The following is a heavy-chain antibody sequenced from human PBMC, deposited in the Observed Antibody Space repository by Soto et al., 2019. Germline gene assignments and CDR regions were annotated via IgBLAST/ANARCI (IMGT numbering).Heavy chain of an antibody. Sequence: PGGALRLSCAASGFVFRTYLMSWVRQAPGKGLEWVANIKEDGSEANYVDSVKGRFAVSRDKDTNSLYLQLNSLTPEDTAVYYCARSRRQWFGGTLSYYFDFWGQGTLVTVSS. CDR3: ARSRRQWFGGTLSYYFDF. V-gene: IGHV3-7*01. CDR2: IKEDGSEA. D-gene: IGHD3-10*01. J-gene: IGHJ4*02. CDR1: GFVFRTYL.